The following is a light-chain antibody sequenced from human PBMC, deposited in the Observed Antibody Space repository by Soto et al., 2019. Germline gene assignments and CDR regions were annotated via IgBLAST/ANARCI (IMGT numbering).Light chain of an antibody. V-gene: IGKV3-15*01. Sequence: EIVMTQSPATLSVSPGERATLSCRASQSVSSNLAWYQQKPGQAPRLLIYGASTRATGIPARISGSGSGTEFTLTISSLQSEDAAVYYCQQYQSLPFTFCPGTKVHI. CDR3: QQYQSLPFT. J-gene: IGKJ3*01. CDR2: GAS. CDR1: QSVSSN.